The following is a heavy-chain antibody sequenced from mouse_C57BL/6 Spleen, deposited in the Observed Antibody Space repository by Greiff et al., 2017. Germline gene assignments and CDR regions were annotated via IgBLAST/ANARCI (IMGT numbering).Heavy chain of an antibody. CDR1: GYAFSSYW. CDR2: IYPGDGDT. Sequence: VMLVESGAELVKPGASVKISCKASGYAFSSYWMNWVKQRPGKGLEWIGQIYPGDGDTNYNGKFKGKATLTADKSSSTAYMQLSSLTSEDSAVYFCARGVGNYYAMDYWGQGTSVTVSS. D-gene: IGHD2-1*01. V-gene: IGHV1-80*01. CDR3: ARGVGNYYAMDY. J-gene: IGHJ4*01.